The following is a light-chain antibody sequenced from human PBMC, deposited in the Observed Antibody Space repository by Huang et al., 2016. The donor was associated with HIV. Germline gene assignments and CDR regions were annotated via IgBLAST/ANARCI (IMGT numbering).Light chain of an antibody. J-gene: IGKJ1*01. V-gene: IGKV1-NL1*01. CDR3: QQYFSPLRT. Sequence: DIQMTQSPSSLSAYVGDRVTITCRASQCISNSLAWYQQKPGKAPKRLVYIASRLESGVPSRFSGSGSETDYTLTISSLQPEDVATYYCQQYFSPLRTFGQGTKVEIK. CDR2: IAS. CDR1: QCISNS.